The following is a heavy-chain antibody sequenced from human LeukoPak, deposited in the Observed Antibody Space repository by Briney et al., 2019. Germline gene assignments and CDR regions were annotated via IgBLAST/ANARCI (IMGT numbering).Heavy chain of an antibody. CDR3: ARDGWYGGNSDGYYYMDV. Sequence: PGGSLRLSCAASGFTFSSYDMHWVRQAPGKGLEWVAVISYDGSNKYYADSVKGRFTISRDNSKNTLYLQMNSLRAEDTAVYYCARDGWYGGNSDGYYYMDVWGKGTTVTVSS. CDR2: ISYDGSNK. CDR1: GFTFSSYD. J-gene: IGHJ6*03. V-gene: IGHV3-30*04. D-gene: IGHD4-23*01.